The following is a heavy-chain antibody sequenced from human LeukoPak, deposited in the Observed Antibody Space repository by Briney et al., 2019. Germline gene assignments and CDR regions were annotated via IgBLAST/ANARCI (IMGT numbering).Heavy chain of an antibody. CDR3: ASRGGGVVTAIRRTDAFDI. V-gene: IGHV4-34*01. D-gene: IGHD2-21*02. J-gene: IGHJ3*02. Sequence: SETLSLTCAVYGGSFSGYYWSWIRQPPGKGLEWIGEINHSGSTNYNPSLKSRVTISVDTSKNQFSLKLRSVTAADTAVYYCASRGGGVVTAIRRTDAFDIWGQGTMVTVSS. CDR2: INHSGST. CDR1: GGSFSGYY.